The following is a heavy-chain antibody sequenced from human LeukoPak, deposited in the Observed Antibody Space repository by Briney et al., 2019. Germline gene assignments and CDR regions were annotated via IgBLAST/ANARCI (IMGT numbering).Heavy chain of an antibody. V-gene: IGHV1-2*02. CDR3: ARDFPYYYDSSGYPY. J-gene: IGHJ4*02. CDR2: INPNSGGT. CDR1: GYTFTGNY. Sequence: GASVKVSCKASGYTFTGNYMHWGRQAPGQGLEWRGWINPNSGGTNFAPKSQGRVTMTRDTSISTAYMELSRLRSDDTAVYYCARDFPYYYDSSGYPYWGQGTLVTVSS. D-gene: IGHD3-22*01.